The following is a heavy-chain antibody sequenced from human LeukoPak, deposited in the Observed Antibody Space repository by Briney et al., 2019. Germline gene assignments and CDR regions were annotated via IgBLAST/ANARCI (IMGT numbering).Heavy chain of an antibody. CDR3: ASGMED. CDR2: TNSDGSST. CDR1: GFTFSSYW. D-gene: IGHD1-1*01. V-gene: IGHV3-74*01. J-gene: IGHJ4*02. Sequence: GGSLRLSCAASGFTFSSYWMHWVRQAPGKGLVWVSRTNSDGSSTSYADSVKGRFTISRDNAKNTLYLQMNSLRAEDTAVYYCASGMEDWGQGTLVTVSS.